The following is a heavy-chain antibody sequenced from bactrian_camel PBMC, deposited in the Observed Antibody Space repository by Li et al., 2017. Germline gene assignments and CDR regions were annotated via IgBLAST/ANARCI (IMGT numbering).Heavy chain of an antibody. V-gene: IGHV3S55*01. D-gene: IGHD1*01. CDR3: AADRRCRSLGIFTPFGG. CDR2: IAPDGSR. Sequence: VQLVESGGGAVQTGGSLRLTCTAVGLTFEGGNQGWYRETPGNEFELVSSIAPDGSRWYADSVQGRFTNSRDNAKNTIYLQMNNLKPEDTAMYICAADRRCRSLGIFTPFGGWGQGTQVTVS. CDR1: GLTFEGGN. J-gene: IGHJ6*01.